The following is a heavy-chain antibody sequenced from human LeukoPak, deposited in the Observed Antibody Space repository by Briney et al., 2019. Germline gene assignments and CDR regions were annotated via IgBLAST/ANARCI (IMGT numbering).Heavy chain of an antibody. J-gene: IGHJ4*02. Sequence: NPGGSLRLSCAASGFTFSNAWMSWVRQAPGKGREGVGRIKSKTDGGTTGYAAPVKGRFTISRDDSKNTLYLQMNSLKTEDTAVYYCTTEVGATPFDYWGQGTLVTVSS. CDR2: IKSKTDGGTT. D-gene: IGHD1-26*01. V-gene: IGHV3-15*01. CDR3: TTEVGATPFDY. CDR1: GFTFSNAW.